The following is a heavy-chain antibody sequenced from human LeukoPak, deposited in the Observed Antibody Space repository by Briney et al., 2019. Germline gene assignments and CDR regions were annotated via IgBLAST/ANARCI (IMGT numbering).Heavy chain of an antibody. Sequence: GGSLRLSCAASGFTFSSYAMSWVRQAPGKGLEWVSAISGSGGSTYYADSVKGRFTISRDNSKNTLYLQMNSLRAEDTAVYYCAKDYCSSTSCSPGYFQHWGQGTLVTVSS. CDR2: ISGSGGST. CDR3: AKDYCSSTSCSPGYFQH. D-gene: IGHD2-2*01. V-gene: IGHV3-23*01. CDR1: GFTFSSYA. J-gene: IGHJ1*01.